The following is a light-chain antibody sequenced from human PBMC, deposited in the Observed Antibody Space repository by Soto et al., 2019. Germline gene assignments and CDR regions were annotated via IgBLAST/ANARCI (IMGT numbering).Light chain of an antibody. Sequence: QSALTQPASVSGSPGQSITISCTGTSSEDGGYNYVSWYQQHPGKAPKLMIYDVSNRPSGVSNRFSGSKSGNTASLTISGLQVEDEADYYCSSYTSSSPYVFGTGTKVTVL. CDR3: SSYTSSSPYV. V-gene: IGLV2-14*01. CDR2: DVS. J-gene: IGLJ1*01. CDR1: SSEDGGYNY.